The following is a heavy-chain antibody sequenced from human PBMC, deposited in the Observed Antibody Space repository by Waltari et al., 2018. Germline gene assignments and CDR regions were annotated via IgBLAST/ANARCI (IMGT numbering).Heavy chain of an antibody. V-gene: IGHV4-38-2*02. CDR2: IYHCGST. CDR3: ARDATMIVSFDY. J-gene: IGHJ4*02. D-gene: IGHD3-22*01. CDR1: GYSISSGYY. Sequence: QVQLQESGPGLVKPSETLSLTCPVSGYSISSGYYWGWTRQPPGKGLEWIGSIYHCGSTYYNPSLKSRVTISVDTSKNQFSLKLSSVTAADTAVYYCARDATMIVSFDYWGQGTLVTVSS.